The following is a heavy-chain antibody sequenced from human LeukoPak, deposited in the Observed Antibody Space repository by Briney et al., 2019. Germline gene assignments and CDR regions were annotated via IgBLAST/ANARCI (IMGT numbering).Heavy chain of an antibody. D-gene: IGHD6-6*01. CDR2: INPSGGST. Sequence: GASVKVSCKASGYIFTSYYVHWVRQAPGQGLEWMGIINPSGGSTSYAQKFQGRVTMTRDTSTRIVYMELSSLRPEDTAVYYCARDQYSSSIYYYGMDVWGQGTTVTVSS. CDR1: GYIFTSYY. J-gene: IGHJ6*02. CDR3: ARDQYSSSIYYYGMDV. V-gene: IGHV1-46*01.